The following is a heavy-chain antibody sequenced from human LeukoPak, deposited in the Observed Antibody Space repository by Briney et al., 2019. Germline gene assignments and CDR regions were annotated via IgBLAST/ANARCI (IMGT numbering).Heavy chain of an antibody. V-gene: IGHV4-30-2*01. J-gene: IGHJ4*02. CDR2: IYHSGST. Sequence: PSETLSLTCAVSGGSISSGGYSWSWIRQPPGKGLEWIGYIYHSGSTYYNPSLKSRVTISVDRSKNQFSLKLSSVTAADTAVYYCARFLNYDFWSGYPDYWGQGTLVTVSS. CDR1: GGSISSGGYS. D-gene: IGHD3-3*01. CDR3: ARFLNYDFWSGYPDY.